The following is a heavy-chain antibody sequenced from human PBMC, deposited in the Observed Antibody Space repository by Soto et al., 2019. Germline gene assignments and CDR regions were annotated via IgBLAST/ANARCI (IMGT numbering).Heavy chain of an antibody. J-gene: IGHJ6*02. CDR1: GYSFTRYW. Sequence: GEALKISCKVCGYSFTRYWISWVRQMPGKGLEWMWTIDPSDSYANYSPSFQGHVTISADRSVSTAYLHWSSMKASETATYPCARHGGGDSHPTYYVMDVWRQGTRVTVYS. CDR2: IDPSDSYA. CDR3: ARHGGGDSHPTYYVMDV. D-gene: IGHD3-16*01. V-gene: IGHV5-10-1*01.